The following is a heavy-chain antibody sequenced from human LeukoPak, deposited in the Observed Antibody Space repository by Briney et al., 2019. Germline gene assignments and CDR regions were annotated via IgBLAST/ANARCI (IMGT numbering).Heavy chain of an antibody. Sequence: YPGGSLRLSCAASGFTVSSNYMSWVRQAPRKGLEWVSLIYTAGTTYYADYVKGRFTISRDNSKNTVYLQMRSLRAEDTAVYYCARGSLGTVTYFDYWGQGSLVTVSS. D-gene: IGHD4-17*01. CDR2: IYTAGTT. CDR1: GFTVSSNY. J-gene: IGHJ4*02. V-gene: IGHV3-66*01. CDR3: ARGSLGTVTYFDY.